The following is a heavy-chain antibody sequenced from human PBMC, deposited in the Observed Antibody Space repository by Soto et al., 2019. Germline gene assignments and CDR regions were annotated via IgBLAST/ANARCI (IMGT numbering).Heavy chain of an antibody. Sequence: GSLRLSCAASGFTVSSNYMSWVRQAPGKGLEWVSVIYSGGSTYYADSVKGRFTISRDNSKNTLYLQMNSLRAEDTAVYYCARGGGGYCTNGVCYTYYFDYWGQGTLGTV. J-gene: IGHJ4*02. CDR3: ARGGGGYCTNGVCYTYYFDY. CDR1: GFTVSSNY. CDR2: IYSGGST. V-gene: IGHV3-53*01. D-gene: IGHD2-8*01.